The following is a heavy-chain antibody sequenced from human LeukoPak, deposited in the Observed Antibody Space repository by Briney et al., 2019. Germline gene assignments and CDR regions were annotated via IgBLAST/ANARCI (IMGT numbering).Heavy chain of an antibody. D-gene: IGHD4-17*01. J-gene: IGHJ4*02. CDR3: ARGSYNDYGDYGYFDY. CDR2: IIPIFGTA. Sequence: ASVKVSCKASGGTFSSYVISWVRQAPGQGLEWMGGIIPIFGTANYAQKFQGRVTITADKSTSTAYMELSSLRSEDTAVYYCARGSYNDYGDYGYFDYWGQGTLVTVSS. CDR1: GGTFSSYV. V-gene: IGHV1-69*06.